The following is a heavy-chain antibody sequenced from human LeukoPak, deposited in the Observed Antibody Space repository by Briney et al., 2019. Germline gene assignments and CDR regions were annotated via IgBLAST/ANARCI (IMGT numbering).Heavy chain of an antibody. CDR1: GFTLSSYP. CDR3: ARSPLAHYSMDV. V-gene: IGHV3-33*01. Sequence: GGSLRLSCAASGFTLSSYPMHWVRQAPGKRLEWVGVTWSDGSKEFYADSVKGRFTISRDNFKNMLSLQMNSLRAEDTAFYYCARSPLAHYSMDVWGQGTTVTVSS. CDR2: TWSDGSKE. J-gene: IGHJ6*02.